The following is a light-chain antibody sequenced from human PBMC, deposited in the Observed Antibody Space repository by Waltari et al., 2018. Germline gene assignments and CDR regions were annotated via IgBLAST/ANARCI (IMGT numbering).Light chain of an antibody. V-gene: IGKV3-15*01. J-gene: IGKJ2*01. CDR1: QSVTS. CDR2: GAS. CDR3: QQYNKGLDT. Sequence: EIVMTQSPANLSVSPGEGATLSCRASQSVTSLAWYQQKPGQAPRLLIYGASTRATGIPARFSGSGSGTEFTLTISSLQSEDLAVYYCQQYNKGLDTFGQGTKLEIK.